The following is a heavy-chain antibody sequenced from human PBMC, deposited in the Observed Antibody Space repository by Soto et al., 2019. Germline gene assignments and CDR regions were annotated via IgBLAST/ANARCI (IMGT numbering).Heavy chain of an antibody. Sequence: VQLLESGGGLVQPGGSLRLSCKASGFTFLYYAMTWVRQAQGKGLEWVSGMTGVGGSIYYAESVKGRFRISRDNSKDTLHLEMNDLRAEVTAVYYCAIEAGAYASLGYDYNSVDLWGQGTTVTVSS. CDR3: AIEAGAYASLGYDYNSVDL. J-gene: IGHJ6*02. CDR2: MTGVGGSI. V-gene: IGHV3-23*01. CDR1: GFTFLYYA. D-gene: IGHD4-17*01.